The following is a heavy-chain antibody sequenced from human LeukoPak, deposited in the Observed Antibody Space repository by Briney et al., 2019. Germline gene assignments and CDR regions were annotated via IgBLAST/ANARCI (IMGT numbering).Heavy chain of an antibody. CDR3: ARHLVRYPENWFDP. D-gene: IGHD1-14*01. J-gene: IGHJ5*02. CDR1: GGTFSSYA. CDR2: VIPIFGTA. V-gene: IGHV1-69*13. Sequence: SVKVSCKASGGTFSSYAISWVRQAPGQGLEWMGGVIPIFGTANYAQKFQGRVTITADESTSTAYMELSSLRSEDTAVYYCARHLVRYPENWFDPWGQGTLVTVSS.